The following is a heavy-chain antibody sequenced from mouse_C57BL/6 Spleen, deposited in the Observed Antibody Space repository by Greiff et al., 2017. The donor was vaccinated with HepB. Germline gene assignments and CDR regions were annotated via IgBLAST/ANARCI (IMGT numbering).Heavy chain of an antibody. Sequence: DVHLVESGGGLVKPGGSLKLSCAASGFTFSSYTMSWVRQTPEKRLEWVATISGGGGNTYYPDSVKGRFTISRDNAKNTLYLQMSSLRSEDTALYYCARDLYYGYDGAWFAYWGQGTLVTVSA. D-gene: IGHD2-2*01. CDR2: ISGGGGNT. CDR1: GFTFSSYT. CDR3: ARDLYYGYDGAWFAY. J-gene: IGHJ3*01. V-gene: IGHV5-9*01.